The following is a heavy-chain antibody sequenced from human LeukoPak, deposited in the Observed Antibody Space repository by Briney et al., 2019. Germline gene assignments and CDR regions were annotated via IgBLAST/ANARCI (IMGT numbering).Heavy chain of an antibody. CDR3: ARASYYYDTSGLGAFDV. CDR2: INWNSDRI. V-gene: IGHV3-9*01. CDR1: GFIFGDYG. D-gene: IGHD3-22*01. J-gene: IGHJ3*01. Sequence: PGRSLRLSCAASGFIFGDYGRYWVRQAPGKGLEWVSGINWNSDRIGYADSVKGRFTISRDNAKNSLYMQMNSVRAEDTALYYCARASYYYDTSGLGAFDVWGQGTTVVVSS.